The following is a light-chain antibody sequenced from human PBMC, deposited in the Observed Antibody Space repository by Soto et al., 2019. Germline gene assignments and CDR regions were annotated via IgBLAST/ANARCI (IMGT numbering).Light chain of an antibody. V-gene: IGKV3-20*01. CDR2: GAS. Sequence: EIVLTQSPGTLSLSPGERATLSCRASQSVSSSYLAWYQQKPGQAPRLLIYGASSRATGIPDRFSGSGSGTVLTLTISRLEPEDYAVYYCQQYGSSPLTCGGGTKVEIK. CDR1: QSVSSSY. J-gene: IGKJ4*01. CDR3: QQYGSSPLT.